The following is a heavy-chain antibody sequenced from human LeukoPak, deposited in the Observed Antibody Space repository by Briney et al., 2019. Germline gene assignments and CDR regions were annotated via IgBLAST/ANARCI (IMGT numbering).Heavy chain of an antibody. V-gene: IGHV3-30*04. CDR3: ARDQGYGMDV. CDR2: ISYDGSNK. CDR1: GFTFSSYA. J-gene: IGHJ6*02. Sequence: GRSLRLSCAASGFTFSSYAMHWVRQAPGKGLEWVAVISYDGSNKYYADSVKGRFTISRDNSKNTLYLQMNSLRAEDTAVYYCARDQGYGMDVWGQGTTVTVSS.